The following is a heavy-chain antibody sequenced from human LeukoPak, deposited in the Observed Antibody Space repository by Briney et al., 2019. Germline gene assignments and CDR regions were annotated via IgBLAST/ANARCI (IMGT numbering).Heavy chain of an antibody. CDR1: GVSVTSYY. J-gene: IGHJ6*03. D-gene: IGHD3-10*01. V-gene: IGHV4-59*02. CDR3: AREDYYGSGMTYYYMDV. CDR2: IYCSGST. Sequence: KPSETLSLTCTVSGVSVTSYYWSRIRQPPGKGLEWIGFIYCSGSTNYNPSLKSRVTISVDTSKNQFSLKLSSVTAADTAVYYCAREDYYGSGMTYYYMDVWGKGTTVTISS.